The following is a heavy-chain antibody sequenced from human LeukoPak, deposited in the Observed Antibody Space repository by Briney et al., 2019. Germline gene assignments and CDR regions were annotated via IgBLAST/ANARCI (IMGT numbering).Heavy chain of an antibody. CDR3: ARGPYYYDSSGYHVIGDY. J-gene: IGHJ4*02. CDR2: ISSNGGST. CDR1: GFTFSSYA. D-gene: IGHD3-22*01. Sequence: GGSLRLSCAASGFTFSSYAVHWVRQAPGKGLEYVSAISSNGGSTYYANSVKGRFTISRDNSKNTLYLQMGSLRAEDMAVYYCARGPYYYDSSGYHVIGDYWGQGTLVTVSS. V-gene: IGHV3-64*01.